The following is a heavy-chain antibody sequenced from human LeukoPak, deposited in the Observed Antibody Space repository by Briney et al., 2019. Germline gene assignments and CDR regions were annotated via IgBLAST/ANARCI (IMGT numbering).Heavy chain of an antibody. J-gene: IGHJ5*02. CDR3: AKDRRSSWPIGGSRENWFDP. Sequence: GGSLRLSCAASGFTFSSYAMSWVRQAPGKGLEWVSAISGSGGSTYYSDSVNGRFTISRDNSKNTLYLQMNSMRAEDTAVYYCAKDRRSSWPIGGSRENWFDPWGQGTLVTVSS. V-gene: IGHV3-23*01. CDR2: ISGSGGST. CDR1: GFTFSSYA. D-gene: IGHD6-13*01.